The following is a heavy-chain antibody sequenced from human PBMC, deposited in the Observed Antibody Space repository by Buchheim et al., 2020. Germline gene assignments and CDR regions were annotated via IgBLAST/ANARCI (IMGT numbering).Heavy chain of an antibody. D-gene: IGHD4-23*01. Sequence: QLQPQESGPGLVKPSETLSLTCTVSGISIRSTTYYWGWIRQPPGKGLEWIGSISHTGTTFYSPSLKGRVTISLDTSKNQFSLNLNSMTAADTAVYYCARDIGGTPSDYCGQGTL. J-gene: IGHJ4*02. CDR3: ARDIGGTPSDY. CDR2: ISHTGTT. V-gene: IGHV4-39*07. CDR1: GISIRSTTYY.